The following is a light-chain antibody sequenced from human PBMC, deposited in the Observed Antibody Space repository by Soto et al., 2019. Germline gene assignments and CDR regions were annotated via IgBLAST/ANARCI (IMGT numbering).Light chain of an antibody. CDR1: QSVSSN. CDR2: GAS. Sequence: EIVMTQSPATLSVSPGERATLSCRASQSVSSNLAWYQQKPGQAPRLLIYGASTRAPDIPGRFSGSGSGTEFTLTISSLQSEDFAVYYCQQYNNWPLFTFGTGTKVDIK. J-gene: IGKJ3*01. CDR3: QQYNNWPLFT. V-gene: IGKV3-15*01.